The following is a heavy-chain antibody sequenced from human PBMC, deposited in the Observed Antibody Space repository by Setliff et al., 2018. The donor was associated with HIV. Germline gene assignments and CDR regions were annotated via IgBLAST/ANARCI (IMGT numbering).Heavy chain of an antibody. Sequence: SETLSLTCTVSGASISNYYWSWIRQPPGRGLEWIGSIYYSGTTNNNPSLKSRGTISVDTSKDQFSLKLSSVTAADTADYYCARGDANWGSLDYWGQGTLVTVSS. CDR1: GASISNYY. CDR3: ARGDANWGSLDY. D-gene: IGHD7-27*01. J-gene: IGHJ4*02. CDR2: IYYSGTT. V-gene: IGHV4-59*01.